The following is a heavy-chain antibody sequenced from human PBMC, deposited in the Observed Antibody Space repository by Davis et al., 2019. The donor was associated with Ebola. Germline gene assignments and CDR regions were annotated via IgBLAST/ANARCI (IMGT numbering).Heavy chain of an antibody. CDR3: ARAHYYDSPEPPFFDP. CDR1: GFTFSNYA. D-gene: IGHD3-22*01. CDR2: INGGGGVT. Sequence: GESLKISCAASGFTFSNYAMNWVRQAPGKGLEWVSAINGGGGVTYYADSVKGRFTISRDNSKNTVYLQMNSLRAEDTAVYYCARAHYYDSPEPPFFDPWGQGTLVTVSS. V-gene: IGHV3-23*01. J-gene: IGHJ5*02.